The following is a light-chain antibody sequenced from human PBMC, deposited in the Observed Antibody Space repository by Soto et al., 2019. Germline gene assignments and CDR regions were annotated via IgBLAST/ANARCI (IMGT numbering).Light chain of an antibody. J-gene: IGKJ4*01. CDR2: DAS. Sequence: DIVLPQSPPTFFLPVGVSASLSCRAIQSVSTYLGWDQQKPGQATTLLIYDASKRATGIPARFSGSGSGTDFTLTITSLESEDFAVYYCQQRSTWPPRLTFGGGTRVDIK. V-gene: IGKV3-11*01. CDR1: QSVSTY. CDR3: QQRSTWPPRLT.